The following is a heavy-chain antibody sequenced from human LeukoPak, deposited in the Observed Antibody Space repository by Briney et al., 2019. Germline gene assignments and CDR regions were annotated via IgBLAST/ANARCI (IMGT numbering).Heavy chain of an antibody. Sequence: GASVKVSCKASGYTFTSYDINWVRQATGQGLEWMGWMNPNSGNTGYAQKFQGRATITRNTSISTAYMELSSLRSEDTAVYYCARARMIYGGNSGASWFDPWGQGTLVTVSS. J-gene: IGHJ5*02. CDR3: ARARMIYGGNSGASWFDP. V-gene: IGHV1-8*03. CDR2: MNPNSGNT. CDR1: GYTFTSYD. D-gene: IGHD4-23*01.